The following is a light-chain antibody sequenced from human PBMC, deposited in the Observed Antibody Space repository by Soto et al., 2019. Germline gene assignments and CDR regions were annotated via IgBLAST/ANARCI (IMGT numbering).Light chain of an antibody. Sequence: AIRMTQSPSSLSASTGDRVTITCRASQGISSYLAWYQQKPGKAPKLLIYAASTLQSGVPSRFSGSGSGTVFTLTISCLQSEDFATYYCQQYYSYPLFGQGTRLEIK. CDR1: QGISSY. CDR2: AAS. CDR3: QQYYSYPL. V-gene: IGKV1-8*01. J-gene: IGKJ5*01.